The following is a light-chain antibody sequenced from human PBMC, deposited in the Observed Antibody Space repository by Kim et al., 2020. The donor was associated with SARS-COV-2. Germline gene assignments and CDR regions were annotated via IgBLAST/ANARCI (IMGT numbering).Light chain of an antibody. CDR3: SSYTSSSLYV. CDR2: DVS. Sequence: QSALTQPASVSGSPVQSITISCTGTSSDIGGYNYVSWYQQHPGKAPKLMIYDVSKRPSGVSNRFSGSKSGNTASLTISGLQAEDEADYYCSSYTSSSLYVFGTGTKVTVL. CDR1: SSDIGGYNY. V-gene: IGLV2-14*01. J-gene: IGLJ1*01.